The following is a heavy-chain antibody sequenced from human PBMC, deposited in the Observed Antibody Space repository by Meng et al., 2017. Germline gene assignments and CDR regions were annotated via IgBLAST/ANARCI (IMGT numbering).Heavy chain of an antibody. CDR1: GFTFSSYA. Sequence: QGRRVESGGGVVQPGRSLRLSCAASGFTFSSYAMHWVRQAPGKGLEWVAVISYDGSNKYYADSVKGRFTISRDNSKNTLYLQMNSLRAEDTAVYYCASMGYWGQGTLVTVSS. J-gene: IGHJ4*02. CDR3: ASMGY. V-gene: IGHV3-30*01. D-gene: IGHD3-10*01. CDR2: ISYDGSNK.